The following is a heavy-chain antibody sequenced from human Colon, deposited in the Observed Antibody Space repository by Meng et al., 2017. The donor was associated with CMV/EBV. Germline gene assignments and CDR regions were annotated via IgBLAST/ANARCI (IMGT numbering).Heavy chain of an antibody. CDR3: ARGSNTYYGMDV. CDR2: ISGGGGSI. Sequence: GESLKISCATSGFTFSSYSMNWVRQAPGKGLEWVSSISGGGGSIWYADSMKGRFTVSRNNAENSQYLQLNSLRAEDTAVYYCARGSNTYYGMDVWGQGTTVTVSS. CDR1: GFTFSSYS. D-gene: IGHD6-13*01. V-gene: IGHV3-21*01. J-gene: IGHJ6*02.